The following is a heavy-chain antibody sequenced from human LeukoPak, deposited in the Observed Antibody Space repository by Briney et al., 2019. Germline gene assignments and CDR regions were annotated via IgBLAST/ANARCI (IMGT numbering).Heavy chain of an antibody. CDR1: GGSISSYY. V-gene: IGHV4-59*12. Sequence: SETLSLTCTVSGGSISSYYWSWIRQPPGKGLEWIGYIYYXXSTXXXXXLXXRVTISVDTSKNQFSLTVTSVTAADTAVYYCATLAYRDDYWGQGTLVTVSS. D-gene: IGHD2-21*01. CDR2: IYYXXST. J-gene: IGHJ4*02. CDR3: ATLAYRDDY.